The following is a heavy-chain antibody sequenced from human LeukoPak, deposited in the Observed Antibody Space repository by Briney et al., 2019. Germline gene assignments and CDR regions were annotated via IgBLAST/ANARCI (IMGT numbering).Heavy chain of an antibody. CDR3: ASELYSSSSFDY. CDR2: ISSSSSYI. CDR1: GFTFSSYS. V-gene: IGHV3-21*01. Sequence: PGGSLRLSCAASGFTFSSYSMNWVRQAPGKGLEWVSSISSSSSYIYYADSVKGRFTISRDNAKNSLYLQMNSLRAEDTAVYYCASELYSSSSFDYWGQGTLVTVSS. J-gene: IGHJ4*02. D-gene: IGHD6-6*01.